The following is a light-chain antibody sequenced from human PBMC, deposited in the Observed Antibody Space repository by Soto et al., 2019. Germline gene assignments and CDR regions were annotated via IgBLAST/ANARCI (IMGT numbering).Light chain of an antibody. CDR3: TTWDDSLSAVV. Sequence: QSVLTQPPSASGTPGQRVTISCSGSSSNIGNNYVHWYQQLPGTAPKLLIYRNGQRPSGVPDRFSGSKSGTSASLAISGLRSEDETDYYCTTWDDSLSAVVFGGGTKLTVL. CDR1: SSNIGNNY. J-gene: IGLJ2*01. CDR2: RNG. V-gene: IGLV1-47*01.